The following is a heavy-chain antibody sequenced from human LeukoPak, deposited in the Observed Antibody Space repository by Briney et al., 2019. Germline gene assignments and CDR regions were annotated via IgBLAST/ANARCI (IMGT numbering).Heavy chain of an antibody. CDR3: ARVGALSSSWLLY. V-gene: IGHV3-48*03. D-gene: IGHD6-13*01. CDR1: GFTFSSYE. Sequence: GGSLRLSCAASGFTFSSYEMNWVRQAPGTGLEWVSSISRSATTIYYADSVKGRFTISRDNAKNSLYLQMNSLRAEDTAVYYCARVGALSSSWLLYWGQGTLVTVSS. CDR2: ISRSATTI. J-gene: IGHJ4*02.